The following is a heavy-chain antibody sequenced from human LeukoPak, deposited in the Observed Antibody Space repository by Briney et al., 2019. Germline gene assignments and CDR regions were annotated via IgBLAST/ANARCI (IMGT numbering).Heavy chain of an antibody. J-gene: IGHJ4*02. Sequence: ASVKVSCKASGYTFTSYGISWVRQATGQGLEWMGWMNPNSGNTGYAQKFQGRVTMTRNTSISTAYMELSSLRSEDTAVYYCARTDYGDYGGDYWGQGTLVTVSS. CDR3: ARTDYGDYGGDY. V-gene: IGHV1-8*02. CDR2: MNPNSGNT. D-gene: IGHD4-17*01. CDR1: GYTFTSYG.